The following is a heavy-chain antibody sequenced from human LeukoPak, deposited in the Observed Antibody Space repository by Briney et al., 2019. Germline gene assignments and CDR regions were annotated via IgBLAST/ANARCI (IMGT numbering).Heavy chain of an antibody. CDR1: GFTFDDYA. CDR3: AKGQYSGYDSQPDY. V-gene: IGHV3-43D*04. CDR2: ISWDGGST. D-gene: IGHD5-12*01. Sequence: PGGSLRLSCAASGFTFDDYAMHWVRQVPGKGLEWVSLISWDGGSTYYADSVKGRFTISRDNSKNSLYLQMNTVRSEDTAIYYCAKGQYSGYDSQPDYWGQGTLVTVSS. J-gene: IGHJ4*02.